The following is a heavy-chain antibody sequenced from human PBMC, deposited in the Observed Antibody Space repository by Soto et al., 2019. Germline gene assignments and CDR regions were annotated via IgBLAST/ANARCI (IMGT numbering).Heavy chain of an antibody. CDR3: ATEGYCSGGSCYSDVY. Sequence: GGSLRLSCAASGFTVSSNYMSWVRQAPGKGLEWVSVIYSGGSTYYADSVKGRFTISRHNSKNTLYLQMNSLRAEDTAVYYCATEGYCSGGSCYSDVYWGQGTLVTVSS. V-gene: IGHV3-53*04. J-gene: IGHJ4*02. CDR2: IYSGGST. D-gene: IGHD2-15*01. CDR1: GFTVSSNY.